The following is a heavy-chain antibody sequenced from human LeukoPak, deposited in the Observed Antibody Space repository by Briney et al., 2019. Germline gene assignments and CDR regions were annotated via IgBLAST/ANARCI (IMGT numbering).Heavy chain of an antibody. CDR1: GFTFISYE. CDR2: IDSISTTI. CDR3: ARGAPLVAVTTGAFDI. J-gene: IGHJ3*02. V-gene: IGHV3-48*03. Sequence: PGGSLRLSCAASGFTFISYEMNWVRQAPGKGLAWISYIDSISTTIYSADSVRGRFTISRDNAKNSVYLQMNSLRVEDTAIYYCARGAPLVAVTTGAFDIWGQGTMVTVSS. D-gene: IGHD2-15*01.